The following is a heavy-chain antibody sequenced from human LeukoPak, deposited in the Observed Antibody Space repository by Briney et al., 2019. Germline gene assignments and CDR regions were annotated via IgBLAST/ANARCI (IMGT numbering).Heavy chain of an antibody. J-gene: IGHJ4*02. CDR2: IWNAGTNT. D-gene: IGHD3-16*01. Sequence: GGSLRLSCAASGFSFSTYGTHWARQAPGKGLEWVALIWNAGTNTYYADSVKGRFTISRDNSKNTLYLQMNSLRAEDTAVYYCAGDTPPGGDYYFDYWGQGTLVIVSS. CDR3: AGDTPPGGDYYFDY. CDR1: GFSFSTYG. V-gene: IGHV3-33*01.